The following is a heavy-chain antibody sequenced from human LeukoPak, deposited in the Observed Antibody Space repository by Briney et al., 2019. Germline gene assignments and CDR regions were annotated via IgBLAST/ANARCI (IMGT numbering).Heavy chain of an antibody. CDR1: GGSFSGYY. J-gene: IGHJ4*02. CDR2: INHSGST. D-gene: IGHD6-13*01. CDR3: ARGRGSSWFPFDY. V-gene: IGHV4-34*01. Sequence: SETLSLTCAVYGGSFSGYYWSWIRQPPGKGLEWIGEINHSGSTNYNPSFKSRVTISVDTSKNQFSLKLSSVTAADTAVYYCARGRGSSWFPFDYWGQGTLVTVSS.